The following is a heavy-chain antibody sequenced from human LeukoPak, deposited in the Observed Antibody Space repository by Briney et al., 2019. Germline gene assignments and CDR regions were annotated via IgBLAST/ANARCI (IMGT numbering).Heavy chain of an antibody. V-gene: IGHV3-21*01. CDR1: GFTFSSYS. D-gene: IGHD7-27*01. J-gene: IGHJ4*02. CDR3: AGTNNWGPETGY. Sequence: PGGSLRLSCAASGFTFSSYSMNWVRQAPGKGLEWVSSISSSSSYICYADSVKGRFTISRDNAKNSLYLQMNSLRAEDTAVYYCAGTNNWGPETGYWGQGTLVTVSS. CDR2: ISSSSSYI.